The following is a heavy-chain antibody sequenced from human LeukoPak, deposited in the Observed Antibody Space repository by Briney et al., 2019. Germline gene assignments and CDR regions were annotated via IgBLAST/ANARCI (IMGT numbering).Heavy chain of an antibody. Sequence: SETLSLTCSVSGGSISSSSYFWGWIRQPPGKGLEWIGTIYYSGSTYYNPSLKSRLTVSVDTSRSQFSLRLTSVTAADTAVYYCARAGTAMVTLDSWGQGTLVTVSS. CDR1: GGSISSSSYF. CDR3: ARAGTAMVTLDS. V-gene: IGHV4-39*07. D-gene: IGHD5-18*01. CDR2: IYYSGST. J-gene: IGHJ4*02.